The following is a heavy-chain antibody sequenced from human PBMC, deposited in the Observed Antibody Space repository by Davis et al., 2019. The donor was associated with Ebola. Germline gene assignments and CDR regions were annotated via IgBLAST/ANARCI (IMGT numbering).Heavy chain of an antibody. D-gene: IGHD6-19*01. CDR2: INHSGST. V-gene: IGHV4-34*01. Sequence: MPSETLSLTCALYGGSFSGYYWSWIRQPPGKGLEWIGEINHSGSTNYNPSLKSRVTISVDTSKNQFSLKLSSVTAADTAVYYCARREVGGIAVFDYWGQGTLVTVSS. J-gene: IGHJ4*02. CDR3: ARREVGGIAVFDY. CDR1: GGSFSGYY.